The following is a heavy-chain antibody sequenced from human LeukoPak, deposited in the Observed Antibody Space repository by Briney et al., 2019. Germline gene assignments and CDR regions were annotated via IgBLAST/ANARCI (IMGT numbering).Heavy chain of an antibody. Sequence: GGSLRLSCAASGFTVSSNYMSWVRQAPGKGLEWVSYISSSSSTIYYADSVKGRFTISRDNAKNSLYLQMNTLRAEDTAVYYCARDRHKYNYDSGGYPPYWGQGTLVTVSS. V-gene: IGHV3-48*01. CDR1: GFTVSSNY. CDR3: ARDRHKYNYDSGGYPPY. CDR2: ISSSSSTI. D-gene: IGHD3-22*01. J-gene: IGHJ4*02.